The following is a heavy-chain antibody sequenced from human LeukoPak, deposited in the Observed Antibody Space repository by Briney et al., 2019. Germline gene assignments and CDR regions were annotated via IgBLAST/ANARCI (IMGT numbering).Heavy chain of an antibody. CDR3: ARDAGNSGYGMDV. V-gene: IGHV3-30-3*01. D-gene: IGHD6-19*01. Sequence: GGSLRLSCAASGFTFSSYAMHWVRQAPGKGLEWVAVTSYDGSNKYYADSVKGRFTISRDSAKISLYLQMSSLRDEDTAVYYCARDAGNSGYGMDVWGQGTTVTVSS. CDR1: GFTFSSYA. CDR2: TSYDGSNK. J-gene: IGHJ6*02.